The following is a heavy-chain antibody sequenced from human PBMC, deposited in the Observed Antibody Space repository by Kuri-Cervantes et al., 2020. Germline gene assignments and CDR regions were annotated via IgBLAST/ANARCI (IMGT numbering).Heavy chain of an antibody. J-gene: IGHJ4*02. D-gene: IGHD3-3*01. Sequence: ASVKVSCKASGYTFTSYDINWVRQATGQGLEWMGWMNPNSGNTGYAQKFQGRVTMTRNTSISTAYMELSSLRSEDTAVYYCARGSYYDFWSGYYYPPYWGQGTLVTVSS. CDR2: MNPNSGNT. CDR1: GYTFTSYD. V-gene: IGHV1-8*01. CDR3: ARGSYYDFWSGYYYPPY.